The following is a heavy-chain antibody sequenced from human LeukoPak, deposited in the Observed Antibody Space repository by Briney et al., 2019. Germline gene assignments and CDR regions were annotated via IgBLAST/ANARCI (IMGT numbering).Heavy chain of an antibody. Sequence: PGGSLRLSCTASGFTFGDYAMSWVRQAPGKGLEWVSGINWNGGSTGYADSVKGRFTISRDNAKNSLYLQMNSLRAEDTALYYCARAEWTGGYSSESDYWGQGTLVTVSS. CDR2: INWNGGST. V-gene: IGHV3-20*04. CDR3: ARAEWTGGYSSESDY. D-gene: IGHD6-19*01. J-gene: IGHJ4*02. CDR1: GFTFGDYA.